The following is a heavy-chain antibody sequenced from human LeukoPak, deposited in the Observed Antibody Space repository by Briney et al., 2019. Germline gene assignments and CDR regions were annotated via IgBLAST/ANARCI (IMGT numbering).Heavy chain of an antibody. CDR2: IKQDGSEK. Sequence: GGSLSIYYAASGFTISSYWMSWVRQAPGKGLERVANIKQDGSEKYYVDSVKGRFTISRDNAKNSLYLQMNSLRDEDTAVYYCAREGVSYDSSGYYERLFDYWGQGTWSPSPQ. V-gene: IGHV3-7*01. D-gene: IGHD3-22*01. J-gene: IGHJ4*02. CDR3: AREGVSYDSSGYYERLFDY. CDR1: GFTISSYW.